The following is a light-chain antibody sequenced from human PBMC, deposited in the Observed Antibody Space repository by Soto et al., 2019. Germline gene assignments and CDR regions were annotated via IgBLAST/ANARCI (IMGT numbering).Light chain of an antibody. V-gene: IGKV3-11*01. CDR1: QAISSNC. CDR3: HQRQSWPRT. Sequence: EIVLTPSPGTLSLSPGERATLSCRASQAISSNCLVWYQVKSGRAPRVLIHSASSRATGIPARFSGSGSGTDFTLTISSLEPEDFAVYYCHQRQSWPRTFGQGTKVDIK. J-gene: IGKJ1*01. CDR2: SAS.